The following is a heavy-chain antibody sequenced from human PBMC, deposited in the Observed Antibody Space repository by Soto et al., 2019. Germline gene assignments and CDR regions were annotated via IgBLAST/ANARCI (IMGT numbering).Heavy chain of an antibody. Sequence: ASVKVSCKASGYTFTGYYMHWVRQAPGQGLEWMGWINPNSGGTNYAQKFQGWVTMTRDTSISTAYMELSRLRSDDTAVYYCARAGYSSGWYPGLLGPYHYYGMDVWGQGTTVTVSS. CDR2: INPNSGGT. D-gene: IGHD6-19*01. V-gene: IGHV1-2*04. CDR3: ARAGYSSGWYPGLLGPYHYYGMDV. CDR1: GYTFTGYY. J-gene: IGHJ6*02.